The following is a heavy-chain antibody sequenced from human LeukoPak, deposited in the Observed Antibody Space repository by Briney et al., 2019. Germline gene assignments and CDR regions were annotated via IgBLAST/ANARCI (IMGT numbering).Heavy chain of an antibody. CDR1: GFTFSSYA. V-gene: IGHV3-64*01. J-gene: IGHJ3*02. D-gene: IGHD4-17*01. CDR3: ARATVTTDSDAFDI. CDR2: ISSNGGST. Sequence: GGSLRLSCAASGFTFSSYAIHWVRQAPGKGLEYVSAISSNGGSTYYVNSVKGRFTISRDNSKNTLYLQMGSLRAEDMAVYYCARATVTTDSDAFDIWGQGTMVTVSS.